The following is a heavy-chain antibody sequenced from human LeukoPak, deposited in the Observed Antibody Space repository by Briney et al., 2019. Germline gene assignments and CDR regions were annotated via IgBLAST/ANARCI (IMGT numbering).Heavy chain of an antibody. V-gene: IGHV3-74*01. D-gene: IGHD3-10*01. CDR1: GFTFSSYW. J-gene: IGHJ6*03. CDR2: INSDGSST. CDR3: ARDHDGSGYYYYYYYMDV. Sequence: GGSLGLSCAASGFTFSSYWMHWVRQAPGKGLVWVSRINSDGSSTSYADSVKGRFTITRDNAKNTLYLQMNSLRAEDTAVYYCARDHDGSGYYYYYYYMDVWGKGTTVTISS.